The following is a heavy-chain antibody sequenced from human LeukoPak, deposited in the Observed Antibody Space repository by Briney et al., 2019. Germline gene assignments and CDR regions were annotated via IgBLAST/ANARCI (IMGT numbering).Heavy chain of an antibody. D-gene: IGHD6-13*01. J-gene: IGHJ4*02. CDR2: ISAYNGNT. Sequence: EASVKVSCKASGYTFTSYDISWVRQAPGQGLEWMGWISAYNGNTNYAQKLQGRVTMTTDTSTSTAYMELRSLRSDDTAVYYCARDSGPSTISSWPFDYWGQGTLVTVSS. V-gene: IGHV1-18*01. CDR3: ARDSGPSTISSWPFDY. CDR1: GYTFTSYD.